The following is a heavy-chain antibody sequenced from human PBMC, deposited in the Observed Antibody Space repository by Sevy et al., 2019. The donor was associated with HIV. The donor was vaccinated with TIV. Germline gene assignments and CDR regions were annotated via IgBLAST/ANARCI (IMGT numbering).Heavy chain of an antibody. CDR3: AAGRGYSYGFEY. CDR2: VVVGSGNT. Sequence: ASVKVSCKASGFTFTSSAMQWVQQARGQRLEWIGWVVVGSGNTNYAQTFQERVTITRDMSTSTGYMELSSLRSEDTAVYYCAAGRGYSYGFEYWGQGILVTVSS. V-gene: IGHV1-58*02. J-gene: IGHJ4*02. D-gene: IGHD5-18*01. CDR1: GFTFTSSA.